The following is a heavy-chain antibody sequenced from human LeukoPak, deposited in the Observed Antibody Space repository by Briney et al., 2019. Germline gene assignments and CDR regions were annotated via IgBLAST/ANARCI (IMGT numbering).Heavy chain of an antibody. CDR3: AREDVLEPTAIWWLDP. D-gene: IGHD2-2*01. CDR2: IHSSGST. CDR1: GGSISSGNHF. J-gene: IGHJ5*02. Sequence: PSETLSLTCTVSGGSISSGNHFWSWIRQPAGKGLEWIGRIHSSGSTSYNASLKSRLTISIDTSKNHFSLKLSSVTAADTAFYYCAREDVLEPTAIWWLDPWGQGILVTVSS. V-gene: IGHV4-61*02.